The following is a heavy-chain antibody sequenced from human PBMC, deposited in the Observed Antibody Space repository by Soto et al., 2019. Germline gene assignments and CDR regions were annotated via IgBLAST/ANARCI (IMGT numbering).Heavy chain of an antibody. D-gene: IGHD6-19*01. CDR2: ISSSESTI. Sequence: EVQLVESGGGLVQPGGSLRLSCAASKFTFSNYNMNWVRQAPGKGLEWVSYISSSESTIYYADSVKDRFVIYRDNAENSLYLQMNSLRDEDTAVYYCARGDSSGWDFDYRGQGTLVTVSS. CDR3: ARGDSSGWDFDY. V-gene: IGHV3-48*02. CDR1: KFTFSNYN. J-gene: IGHJ4*02.